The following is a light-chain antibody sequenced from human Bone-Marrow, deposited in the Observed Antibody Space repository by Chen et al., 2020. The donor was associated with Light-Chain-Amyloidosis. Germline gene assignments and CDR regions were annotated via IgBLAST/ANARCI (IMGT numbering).Light chain of an antibody. V-gene: IGKV4-1*01. CDR2: WTS. J-gene: IGKJ4*01. CDR1: QAVLHRSNNKNY. Sequence: DIVLTQSPDSLAVSLGERSTINCKSSQAVLHRSNNKNYLAWYQQQPGQPPKLLIYWTSTRESGVPDRFSSRGCGTDFTRTISCLQAEDVAVYYCQKDYSRLLTFGGGTKVEIK. CDR3: QKDYSRLLT.